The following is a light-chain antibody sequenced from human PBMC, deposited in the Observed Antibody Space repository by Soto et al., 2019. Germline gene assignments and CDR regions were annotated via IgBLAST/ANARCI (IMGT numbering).Light chain of an antibody. CDR3: GSYAGTLDFIL. CDR1: SSDVGGYNF. J-gene: IGLJ2*01. Sequence: QSVLTQPPSASGSPGQSVTISCTGSSSDVGGYNFVSWYQQHPGKAPKLMIYEVTKRPSGVPDRFSASKSGTTASLAVSGLQAEDEADYCCGSYAGTLDFILFGAGTKLTVL. CDR2: EVT. V-gene: IGLV2-8*01.